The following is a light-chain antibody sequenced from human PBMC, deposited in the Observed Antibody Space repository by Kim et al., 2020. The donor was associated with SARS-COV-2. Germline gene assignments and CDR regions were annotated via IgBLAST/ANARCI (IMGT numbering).Light chain of an antibody. Sequence: GQSITTSCNGTSSDVGCYNYVSWYQQHPGKAPKLMIYDVSNRPSGVSNRFSGAKSGNTASLTISGLQAEDEADYYCSSYTSSSTRVFGTGTKVTVL. CDR2: DVS. CDR3: SSYTSSSTRV. J-gene: IGLJ1*01. V-gene: IGLV2-14*03. CDR1: SSDVGCYNY.